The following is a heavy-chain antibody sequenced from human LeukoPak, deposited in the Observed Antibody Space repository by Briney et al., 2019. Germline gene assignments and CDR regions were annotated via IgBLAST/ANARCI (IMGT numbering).Heavy chain of an antibody. CDR2: LRYDGSNK. D-gene: IGHD2/OR15-2a*01. CDR3: AKDSTPTFAGSDPFDY. J-gene: IGHJ4*02. V-gene: IGHV3-30*02. Sequence: PGGSLRLSCAASGFTFSGYGMHWVRQAPGKGLEWVALLRYDGSNKYYADSVKGRFTISRDTSRNTLYLQMNSLRAEDTAVYYCAKDSTPTFAGSDPFDYWGQGTLVTVSS. CDR1: GFTFSGYG.